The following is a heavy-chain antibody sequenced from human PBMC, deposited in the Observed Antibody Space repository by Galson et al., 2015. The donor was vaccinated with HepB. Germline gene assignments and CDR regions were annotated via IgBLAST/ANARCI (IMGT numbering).Heavy chain of an antibody. V-gene: IGHV3-72*01. D-gene: IGHD3-3*01. CDR1: GFTFSDHY. CDR2: TRNKANSYTT. J-gene: IGHJ6*03. Sequence: SLRLSCAASGFTFSDHYMDWVRQAPGKGLEWVGRTRNKANSYTTEYAASVKGRFTISRDDSKNSLYLQMNSLKTEDTAVYYCARASRRTYYDFWSGYTNYYYYYMDVWGKGTTVTVSS. CDR3: ARASRRTYYDFWSGYTNYYYYYMDV.